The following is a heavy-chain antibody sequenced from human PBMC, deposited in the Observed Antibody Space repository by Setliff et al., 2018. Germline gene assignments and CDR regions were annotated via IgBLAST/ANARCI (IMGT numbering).Heavy chain of an antibody. CDR1: GFTFSSYW. D-gene: IGHD3-10*01. CDR2: INSDGSST. V-gene: IGHV3-74*01. CDR3: ARVDLWFGELLSPYYYCGMDV. J-gene: IGHJ6*02. Sequence: GGSLRLSCAASGFTFSSYWVHWVRQAPGKGLVWVSRINSDGSSTSYADCVKGRYTISRDNTKNTLYLQMNSLRAEDTAVYYCARVDLWFGELLSPYYYCGMDVWGQGTTVTVSS.